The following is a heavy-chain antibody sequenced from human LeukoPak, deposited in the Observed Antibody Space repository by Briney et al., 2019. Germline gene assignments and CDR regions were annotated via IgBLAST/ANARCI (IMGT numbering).Heavy chain of an antibody. D-gene: IGHD6-13*01. CDR3: ARTLYSSRWNIYQGMDV. Sequence: PSETLSLTCTVSGGSVSSGNYYWNWIRQPAGKGLEWIGRMYFSGGTNYNPSLKSRVTISVDTSKNQFSLKLSSVSAADTGVYYCARTLYSSRWNIYQGMDVWGKGTTVTISS. CDR1: GGSVSSGNYY. J-gene: IGHJ6*04. V-gene: IGHV4-61*02. CDR2: MYFSGGT.